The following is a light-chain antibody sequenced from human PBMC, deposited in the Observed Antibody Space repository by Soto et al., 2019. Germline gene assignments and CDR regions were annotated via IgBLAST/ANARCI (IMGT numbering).Light chain of an antibody. CDR3: QSADSTGVNGV. V-gene: IGLV3-25*02. Sequence: SYELTQPPSMSVSPGQTARITCSGDALSNQYTYWYQQRPGQAPVLLIYKDSERPSGIPERFSGSSSETTVTLTISGVQAEDEAAYYCQSADSTGVNGVFGGGTKLTVL. J-gene: IGLJ3*02. CDR2: KDS. CDR1: ALSNQY.